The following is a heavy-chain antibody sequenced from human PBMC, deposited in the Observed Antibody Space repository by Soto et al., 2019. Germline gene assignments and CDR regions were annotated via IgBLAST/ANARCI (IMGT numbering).Heavy chain of an antibody. D-gene: IGHD3-3*01. V-gene: IGHV3-30*18. CDR1: GFTFSSYG. CDR2: ISYDGSNK. CDR3: EKVKNEAIFGGGDYYGMDV. J-gene: IGHJ6*02. Sequence: QVQLVESGGGVVQPGRSLRLSCAASGFTFSSYGMHWVRQAPGKGLEWVAVISYDGSNKYYADSVKGRFTISRDNAKNALYLQMNSLRAEDTAVYYCEKVKNEAIFGGGDYYGMDVWGQGTTVTVSS.